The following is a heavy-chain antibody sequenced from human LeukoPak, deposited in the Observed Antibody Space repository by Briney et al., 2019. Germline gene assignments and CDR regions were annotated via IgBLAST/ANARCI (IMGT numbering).Heavy chain of an antibody. Sequence: ASVKVSCKASGGTFSSYAISWVRQAPGQGLEWMGGIIPIFGTANYAQKFQGRVTITTDESTSTAYMELSSLRSEDTAVYYCARGRLGTLSRNYYYYMDVWGKGTTVTVSS. J-gene: IGHJ6*03. CDR2: IIPIFGTA. CDR1: GGTFSSYA. D-gene: IGHD3-16*01. CDR3: ARGRLGTLSRNYYYYMDV. V-gene: IGHV1-69*05.